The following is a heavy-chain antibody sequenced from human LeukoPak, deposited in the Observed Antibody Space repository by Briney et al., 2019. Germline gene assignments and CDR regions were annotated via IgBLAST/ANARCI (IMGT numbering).Heavy chain of an antibody. CDR2: LRGSGDT. D-gene: IGHD3-16*01. Sequence: GGSLTLSCAASGFTFSSYAMSWVREAPARGLEWVSTLRGSGDTFYADSVKGRLSLSRDETRNTVYLHLNNLRGEDPAIYYCAKASWVSSADAVLWGQGTVVTVSS. J-gene: IGHJ4*02. CDR3: AKASWVSSADAVL. CDR1: GFTFSSYA. V-gene: IGHV3-23*01.